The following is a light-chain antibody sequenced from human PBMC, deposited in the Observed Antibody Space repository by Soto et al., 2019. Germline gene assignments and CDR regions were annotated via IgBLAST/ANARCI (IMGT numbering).Light chain of an antibody. CDR1: QSVSTN. CDR2: GAS. CDR3: QQYDNWPIT. J-gene: IGKJ5*01. Sequence: EIAMTQSPASLSVSPGERATLSCRASQSVSTNLAWYQQKPGQAPRLLMYGASTRAIGIPARFTGGGSGTEFTLTISSLQPEDLTHYYCQQYDNWPITFGQGTRLEIK. V-gene: IGKV3-15*01.